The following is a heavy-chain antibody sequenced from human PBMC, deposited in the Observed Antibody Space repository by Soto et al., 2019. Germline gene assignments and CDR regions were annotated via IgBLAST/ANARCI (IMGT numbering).Heavy chain of an antibody. Sequence: QVQLVQSGAEMKKPGASVTVSCKASGYSFTGYYLHRVRQAPGQGLEWLGWINPNSGATNHAQKFQGRVTMTRDRSITTAYMDLNRLTSDDTAVYYCARDSVSTIGDFDNWGQGTLVTVS. V-gene: IGHV1-2*02. CDR2: INPNSGAT. CDR3: ARDSVSTIGDFDN. D-gene: IGHD5-12*01. J-gene: IGHJ4*02. CDR1: GYSFTGYY.